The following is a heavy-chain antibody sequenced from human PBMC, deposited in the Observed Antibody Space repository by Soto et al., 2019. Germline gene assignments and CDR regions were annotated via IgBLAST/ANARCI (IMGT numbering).Heavy chain of an antibody. V-gene: IGHV1-3*01. CDR3: ARVSVIAAAGYWIDF. D-gene: IGHD6-13*01. CDR1: GYTFTSYA. CDR2: INAGNGNT. Sequence: ASVKVSCKASGYTFTSYAMHWVRQAPGQRLEWMGWINAGNGNTKYSQKFQGRVTITRDTSASTAYMELSSLRSEDTAVYYCARVSVIAAAGYWIDFWGQGTLVTVSS. J-gene: IGHJ5*01.